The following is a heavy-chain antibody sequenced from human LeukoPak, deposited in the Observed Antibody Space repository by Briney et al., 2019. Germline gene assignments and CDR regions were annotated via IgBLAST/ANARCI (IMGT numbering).Heavy chain of an antibody. D-gene: IGHD3-9*01. CDR1: GFTFSSYS. Sequence: GGSLRLSCAASGFTFSSYSMNWVRQAPGKGLEWVSSISSSTTSYIYYADSVKGRFTISRDNAKNSLYLQMNSLRAEDTAVYYCARALTGYEAFDIWGQGTMVTVSS. CDR3: ARALTGYEAFDI. CDR2: ISSSTTSYI. J-gene: IGHJ3*02. V-gene: IGHV3-21*01.